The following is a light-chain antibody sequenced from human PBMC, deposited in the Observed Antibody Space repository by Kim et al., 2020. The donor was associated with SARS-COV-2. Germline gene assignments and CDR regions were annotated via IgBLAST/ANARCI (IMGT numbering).Light chain of an antibody. Sequence: LSPGERATLSWRARRPVTSSYVAWYQHKSGQPPKLLIYAASTRATDIPDRFRGSGSGTEFTLTISRLDPEDFAVYYCHQYGSSPQTFGQGTKLEV. CDR3: HQYGSSPQT. CDR1: RPVTSSY. CDR2: AAS. J-gene: IGKJ2*01. V-gene: IGKV3-20*01.